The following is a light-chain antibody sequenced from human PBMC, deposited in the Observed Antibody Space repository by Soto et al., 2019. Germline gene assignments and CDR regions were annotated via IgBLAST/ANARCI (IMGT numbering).Light chain of an antibody. J-gene: IGKJ3*01. CDR2: DAS. V-gene: IGKV3-11*01. CDR3: QQRSNCPPEFI. CDR1: QSVSSY. Sequence: EIVLTQSPATLSLSPGERATLSCRASQSVSSYLAWYQQKPGQAPRLLIYDASNRATGIPARFSGSGSGTDFTLTISSLEPEDSAVYYCQQRSNCPPEFIFGPGTKVDIK.